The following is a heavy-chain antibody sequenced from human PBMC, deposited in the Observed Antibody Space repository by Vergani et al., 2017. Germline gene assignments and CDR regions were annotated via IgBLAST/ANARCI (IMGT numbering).Heavy chain of an antibody. J-gene: IGHJ6*03. D-gene: IGHD3-3*01. CDR3: ARCIRSGSYYYYYYMDV. CDR1: GFTFSSYW. V-gene: IGHV3-7*01. Sequence: EVQLVESGGGLVKPGGSLRLSCAASGFTFSSYWMSWVRQAPGKGLEWVANIKQDGSEKYYVDSVKGRFTISRDNAKNSLYLQMNSLRAEDTAVYYCARCIRSGSYYYYYYMDVWGKGTTVTVSS. CDR2: IKQDGSEK.